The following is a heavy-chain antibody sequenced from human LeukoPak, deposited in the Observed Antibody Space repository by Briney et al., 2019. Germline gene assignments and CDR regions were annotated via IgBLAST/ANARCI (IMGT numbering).Heavy chain of an antibody. V-gene: IGHV6-1*01. J-gene: IGHJ3*02. Sequence: SQTLSLTCAISGDCVSSNCAAWNWIRQSPSRGLDWLGRTYFRSKWYNDYAVSVKSRITINPDTSKNKFSLQLTSVTAEYTAVYYCARGLYYYGSGSYSPDAFDIWGQGTMVTVSS. D-gene: IGHD3-10*01. CDR3: ARGLYYYGSGSYSPDAFDI. CDR2: TYFRSKWYN. CDR1: GDCVSSNCAA.